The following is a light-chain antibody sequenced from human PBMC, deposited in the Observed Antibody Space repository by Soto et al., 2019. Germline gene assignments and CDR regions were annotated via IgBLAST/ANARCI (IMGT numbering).Light chain of an antibody. J-gene: IGLJ1*01. V-gene: IGLV2-11*01. CDR2: DDS. Sequence: QSALTQPRSVCGSPGQSVTISCTGTSSDVGGYNYVSWYQQHPGKAPKLMIYDDSKRPSGVPDRFSGSKSGNTASLTISGLQAEDEADYYCCSYAGSYTYVFGTGTKLTVL. CDR1: SSDVGGYNY. CDR3: CSYAGSYTYV.